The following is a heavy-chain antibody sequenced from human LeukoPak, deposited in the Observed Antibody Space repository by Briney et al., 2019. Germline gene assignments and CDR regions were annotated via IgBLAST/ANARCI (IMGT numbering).Heavy chain of an antibody. D-gene: IGHD2-2*01. Sequence: ASVKVSCKASGYTFTSYGISWVRQAPGQGLEWMGWISAYNGNTNYAQNLQGRVTMTTDTSTSTAYMELRSLRSDDTAVYYCAKDLEGCSSASCYFNYMDVWGKGTTVTVSS. V-gene: IGHV1-18*01. CDR1: GYTFTSYG. J-gene: IGHJ6*03. CDR2: ISAYNGNT. CDR3: AKDLEGCSSASCYFNYMDV.